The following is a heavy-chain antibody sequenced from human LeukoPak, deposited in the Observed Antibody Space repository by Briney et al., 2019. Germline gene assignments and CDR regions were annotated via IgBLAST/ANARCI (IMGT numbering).Heavy chain of an antibody. CDR3: AKGLWFTDY. J-gene: IGHJ4*02. CDR1: GITFRDHA. V-gene: IGHV3-23*01. D-gene: IGHD3-10*01. CDR2: ISGSGGST. Sequence: GGSLRLSCTASGITFRDHAMSWVRQAPGKGLEWVSAISGSGGSTYYADSVKGRFTISRDNSKNTLYLQMNSLRAEDTAVYYCAKGLWFTDYWGQGTLVTVSS.